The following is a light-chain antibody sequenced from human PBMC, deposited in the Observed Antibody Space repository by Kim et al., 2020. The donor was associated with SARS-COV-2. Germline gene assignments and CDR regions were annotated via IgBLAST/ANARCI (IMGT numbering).Light chain of an antibody. CDR3: NSRDSSGNHVV. Sequence: ALGQTVRITCQGDSLRSYYASWYQQKPGQAPVLVIYGKNNRPSGIPDRFSGSRSGNTASLTITGAQVEDEADYYCNSRDSSGNHVVFGGGTKLTVL. CDR1: SLRSYY. CDR2: GKN. J-gene: IGLJ2*01. V-gene: IGLV3-19*01.